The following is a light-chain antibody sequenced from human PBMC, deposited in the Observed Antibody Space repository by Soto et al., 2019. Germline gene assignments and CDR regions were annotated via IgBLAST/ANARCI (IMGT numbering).Light chain of an antibody. J-gene: IGKJ1*01. CDR2: DAS. CDR3: QQYHSWWK. Sequence: DIQMTQSPSTLSASVGDRVTITCRASQSISSWLAWYQQKPGKATKLLIYDASSLESGLPSRFSGSGSGTEFTLTISSLQHAQVATYYCQQYHSWWKFCQGTKVEIK. CDR1: QSISSW. V-gene: IGKV1-5*01.